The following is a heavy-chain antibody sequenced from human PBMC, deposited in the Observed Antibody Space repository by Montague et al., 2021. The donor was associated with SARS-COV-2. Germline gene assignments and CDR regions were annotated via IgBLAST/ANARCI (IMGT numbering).Heavy chain of an antibody. CDR2: IFYSGSX. V-gene: IGHV4-39*07. D-gene: IGHD2-21*02. CDR1: GGSISSSSYY. J-gene: IGHJ6*02. Sequence: SETLSLTCTVSGGSISSSSYYWGWIRQPPGKGLEWIGSIFYSGSXYYXPSLKSRVTISVDTSKNQFSLRLSSVTAADTAMYYCARDPMVVTASTPGLPYGMAVWGQGTTVTVSS. CDR3: ARDPMVVTASTPGLPYGMAV.